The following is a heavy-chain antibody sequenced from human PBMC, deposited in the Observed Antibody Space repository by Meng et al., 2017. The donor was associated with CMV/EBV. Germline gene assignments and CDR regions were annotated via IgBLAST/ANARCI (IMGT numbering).Heavy chain of an antibody. Sequence: GGSLRLSCAASGFTFSSYSMNWVRQAPGKGLEWVANIKQDGSEKYYVDSVKGRFTISRDNAKNSLYLQMNSLRAEDTAVYCCARSDCSSTSCYNYYYYGMDVWGQGTTVTVSS. V-gene: IGHV3-7*01. J-gene: IGHJ6*02. D-gene: IGHD2-2*02. CDR2: IKQDGSEK. CDR3: ARSDCSSTSCYNYYYYGMDV. CDR1: GFTFSSYS.